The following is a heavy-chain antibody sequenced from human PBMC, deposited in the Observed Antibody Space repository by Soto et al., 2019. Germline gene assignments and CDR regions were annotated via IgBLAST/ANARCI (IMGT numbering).Heavy chain of an antibody. V-gene: IGHV3-11*01. J-gene: IGHJ6*03. CDR2: ISSSGSTI. Sequence: LRLYCAASGFTFSDYYMSGIRQAPGKGLEWVSYISSSGSTIYYAYSVKGRFTISRDNAKNSLYLQINSLRAEDTAVYYCARDLTGYGRFSGRVDYYMHVCGTGTTVTVSS. CDR3: ARDLTGYGRFSGRVDYYMHV. CDR1: GFTFSDYY. D-gene: IGHD3-9*01.